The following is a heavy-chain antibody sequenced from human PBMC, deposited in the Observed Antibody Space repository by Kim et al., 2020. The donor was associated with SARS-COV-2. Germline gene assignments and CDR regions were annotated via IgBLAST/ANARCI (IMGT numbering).Heavy chain of an antibody. Sequence: SETLSLTCTVSGGSISSGGYYWTWIRQHPGKGLEWLGYIYYSGSSSYNPSLESRLTMFVDTSKDQFSLKLTSVTAADTAVYYCAKVGGTLTRYYTSGTTYKYAFDIWGQGTLVTVSS. CDR1: GGSISSGGYY. CDR3: AKVGGTLTRYYTSGTTYKYAFDI. CDR2: IYYSGSS. D-gene: IGHD3-10*01. J-gene: IGHJ3*02. V-gene: IGHV4-31*03.